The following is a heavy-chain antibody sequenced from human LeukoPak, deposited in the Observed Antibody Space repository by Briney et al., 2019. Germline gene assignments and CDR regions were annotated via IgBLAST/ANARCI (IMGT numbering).Heavy chain of an antibody. J-gene: IGHJ4*02. CDR1: GFTFSSYW. V-gene: IGHV3-74*01. CDR3: ARGLYYYGSGTPDY. D-gene: IGHD3-10*01. Sequence: GGSLRLACAASGFTFSSYWMHWVRQAPGKELVWVSRINSDGSSTSYADSVKGRFTISRDNAKNTLYLQMNSLRAEDTAVYYCARGLYYYGSGTPDYWGQGTLVTVSS. CDR2: INSDGSST.